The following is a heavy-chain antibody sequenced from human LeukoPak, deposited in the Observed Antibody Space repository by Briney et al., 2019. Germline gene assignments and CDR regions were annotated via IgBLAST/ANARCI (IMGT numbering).Heavy chain of an antibody. Sequence: GESLQISCKGSGYSFTSYWISWVRQMPGKGLEWMGRIDPSDSYTNYSPSFQGQVTISADRSISTAFLQWSSLKASDTAMYYCARYSGSGSYYNRAFDYWGQGTLVTVSS. CDR3: ARYSGSGSYYNRAFDY. J-gene: IGHJ4*02. V-gene: IGHV5-10-1*04. CDR1: GYSFTSYW. D-gene: IGHD3-10*01. CDR2: IDPSDSYT.